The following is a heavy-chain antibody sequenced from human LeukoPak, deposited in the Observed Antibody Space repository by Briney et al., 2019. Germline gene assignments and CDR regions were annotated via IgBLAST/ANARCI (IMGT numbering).Heavy chain of an antibody. CDR3: ARGDSRDGYNFWYYFDY. J-gene: IGHJ4*02. Sequence: GGSLRLSCAASGFTFSGSAMHWVRQASGKGLEWVGRIRSKANSYATAYAASVKGRFTISRDDSKNTAYLQMNSLKTEDTAVYYCARGDSRDGYNFWYYFDYWGQGTLVTVSS. CDR1: GFTFSGSA. CDR2: IRSKANSYAT. V-gene: IGHV3-73*01. D-gene: IGHD5-24*01.